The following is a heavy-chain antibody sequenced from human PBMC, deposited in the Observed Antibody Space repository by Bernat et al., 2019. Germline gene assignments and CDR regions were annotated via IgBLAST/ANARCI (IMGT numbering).Heavy chain of an antibody. Sequence: QVQLVESGGGVVQPGRSLRLSCAASGFTFSSYAMHWVRQAPGKGLEWVAVISYDGSNKYYADSVKGRFTISRDNSKNTLYLQMNSLRAEDTAVYCCARDSEPRAYSSSWEIDYWGQGTLVTVSS. CDR1: GFTFSSYA. J-gene: IGHJ4*02. CDR2: ISYDGSNK. V-gene: IGHV3-30-3*01. D-gene: IGHD6-13*01. CDR3: ARDSEPRAYSSSWEIDY.